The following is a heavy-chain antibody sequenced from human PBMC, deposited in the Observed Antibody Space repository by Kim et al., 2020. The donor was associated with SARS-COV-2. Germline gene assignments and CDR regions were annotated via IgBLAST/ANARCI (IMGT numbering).Heavy chain of an antibody. V-gene: IGHV3-23*01. CDR1: GFTFSNFA. J-gene: IGHJ3*02. CDR3: AKDGFWRPGFAFDM. Sequence: GGSLRLSCAASGFTFSNFAMAWVRQAPGKGLEWVSAVIGSGDTTYYADSVKGRFTISRDNSKNTLHLQMNSLRAEDTALYYCAKDGFWRPGFAFDMWGQGTVVTVSS. CDR2: VIGSGDTT. D-gene: IGHD1-1*01.